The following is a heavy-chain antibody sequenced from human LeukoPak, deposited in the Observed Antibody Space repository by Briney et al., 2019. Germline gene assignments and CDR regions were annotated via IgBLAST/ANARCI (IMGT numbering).Heavy chain of an antibody. CDR3: ARDLGVIPWYFDL. V-gene: IGHV1-18*01. D-gene: IGHD3-16*02. Sequence: AAVTVSCKASGWTFTNSGIHWVRQAPGQGREGVGWISVYNSNTNYARKFEGRVSMTTETFTNTAYLDLEGLRSDDTAIYYCARDLGVIPWYFDLWGRGTRLTVSS. CDR1: GWTFTNSG. CDR2: ISVYNSNT. J-gene: IGHJ2*01.